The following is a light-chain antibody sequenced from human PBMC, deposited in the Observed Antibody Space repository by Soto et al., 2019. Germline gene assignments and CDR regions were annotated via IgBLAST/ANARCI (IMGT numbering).Light chain of an antibody. CDR1: SSDVGGYNY. CDR3: SSYTTFRTRYV. Sequence: QSVLTQPATVSGSPGQSITISCTGISSDVGGYNYVSWYQQHPGKAPKLMISEVSNRPSGVSNRFSGSKSGNTASLNISGIQAEDEADYYCSSYTTFRTRYVFGTGTKVTV. J-gene: IGLJ1*01. CDR2: EVS. V-gene: IGLV2-14*01.